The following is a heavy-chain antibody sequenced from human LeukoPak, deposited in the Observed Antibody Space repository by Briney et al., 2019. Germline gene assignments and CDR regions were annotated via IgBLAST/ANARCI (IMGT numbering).Heavy chain of an antibody. CDR1: GGYIITSGHY. Sequence: SETLSLTCTVSGGYIITSGHYWGWIRQPPGKGLEWIGGVYYTGVTSTNPFFRSRMSISEDTSKNQFSLNLTSVTAADAAVYYCARERSSSGGHNWFDPWGQGTLVTVSS. D-gene: IGHD4-23*01. V-gene: IGHV4-39*07. CDR2: VYYTGVT. CDR3: ARERSSSGGHNWFDP. J-gene: IGHJ5*02.